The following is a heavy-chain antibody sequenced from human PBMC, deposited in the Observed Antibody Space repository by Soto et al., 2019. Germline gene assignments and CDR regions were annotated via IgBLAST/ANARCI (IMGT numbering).Heavy chain of an antibody. D-gene: IGHD5-18*01. Sequence: GGSLRLSCAASGFTFSDYYMSWIRQAPGKGLEWVSYISSSGSTIYYADSVKGRFTISRDNAKNSLYLQMNSLRAEDTAVYYCARDVGGRGYSYGYYYYYMDVWGKGTTVTVSS. J-gene: IGHJ6*03. V-gene: IGHV3-11*01. CDR3: ARDVGGRGYSYGYYYYYMDV. CDR1: GFTFSDYY. CDR2: ISSSGSTI.